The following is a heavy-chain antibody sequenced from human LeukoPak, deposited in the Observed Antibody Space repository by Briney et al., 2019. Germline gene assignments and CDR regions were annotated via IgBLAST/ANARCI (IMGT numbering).Heavy chain of an antibody. Sequence: GGSLRLSCAASGFSSSSYSMNWARQAPGKGLEWVACIRSSSSYIYYADSVKGRFTISRDNAKDSLYLQMNSLRAEDTAVYYCARVSGSYAFDYWGQGTRVTVSS. CDR1: GFSSSSYS. J-gene: IGHJ4*02. CDR2: IRSSSSYI. V-gene: IGHV3-21*01. D-gene: IGHD1-26*01. CDR3: ARVSGSYAFDY.